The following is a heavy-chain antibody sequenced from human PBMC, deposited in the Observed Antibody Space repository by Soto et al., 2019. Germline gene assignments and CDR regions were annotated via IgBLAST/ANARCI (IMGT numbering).Heavy chain of an antibody. CDR3: AKRRGAVGHFLY. V-gene: IGHV3-23*01. Sequence: PGGSLRLSCAASGFTFTSYAMGWVRQAPGKGLEWVSVISSGGSTYYADSVRGRFTISRDNSKDTLSLQMNSLRAEDAAVYYCAKRRGAVGHFLYWRQGALVTASS. CDR2: ISSGGST. CDR1: GFTFTSYA. D-gene: IGHD1-26*01. J-gene: IGHJ4*02.